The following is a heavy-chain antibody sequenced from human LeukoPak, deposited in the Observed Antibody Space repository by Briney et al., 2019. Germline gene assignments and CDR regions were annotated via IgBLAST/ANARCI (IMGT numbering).Heavy chain of an antibody. CDR1: GYTFTSYG. J-gene: IGHJ4*02. D-gene: IGHD2-15*01. CDR3: AGVRYCSGGSCYYFDY. V-gene: IGHV1-18*01. Sequence: VASVKVSCKASGYTFTSYGISWVRQAPGQGLEWMGWISAYNGNTNYAQKLQGRVTMTTDTSTSTAYMELRSLRSDDTAVYYCAGVRYCSGGSCYYFDYWGQGTLVTVSS. CDR2: ISAYNGNT.